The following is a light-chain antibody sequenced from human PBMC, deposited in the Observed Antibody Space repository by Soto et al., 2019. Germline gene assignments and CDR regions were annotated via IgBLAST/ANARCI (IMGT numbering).Light chain of an antibody. CDR2: DAS. V-gene: IGKV1-33*01. Sequence: DIPMTQSPSSLSASVGDRVTITCQASQDISNYLNWYQQKPGKAPKLLIYDASNLETVVPSRFSGSGSGTDFTFTISSLQPEDIATYYCQQYDNLPPKTFGGGTKVEIK. CDR3: QQYDNLPPKT. CDR1: QDISNY. J-gene: IGKJ4*01.